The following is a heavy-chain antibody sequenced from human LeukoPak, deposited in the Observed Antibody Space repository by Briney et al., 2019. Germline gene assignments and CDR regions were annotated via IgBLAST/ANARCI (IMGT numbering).Heavy chain of an antibody. CDR2: IYYSGST. J-gene: IGHJ4*02. V-gene: IGHV4-59*01. CDR3: AGHHPRNTVDF. D-gene: IGHD2/OR15-2a*01. Sequence: SETLSLTCTVSGGSLSSYYWSWIRQPPGKGLEWIGYIYYSGSTYDNPSLKSRVTISRDTSKNQFSLKLSSVTAADTAVYYCAGHHPRNTVDFWGQGTLVTVSS. CDR1: GGSLSSYY.